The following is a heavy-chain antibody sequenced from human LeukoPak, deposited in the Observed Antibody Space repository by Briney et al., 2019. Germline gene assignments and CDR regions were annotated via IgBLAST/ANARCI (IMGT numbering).Heavy chain of an antibody. Sequence: PGGSLRLSCATSGFTFSSNWMHGVRQTPGKGLVWVSRINSDGSSTSYADSVKGRFTISRDNAKDTLYLQMNSLRAEDTAVYYCARSPLTVTTRLHFDYWGQGTLVTVSS. CDR3: ARSPLTVTTRLHFDY. CDR2: INSDGSST. J-gene: IGHJ4*02. D-gene: IGHD4-17*01. V-gene: IGHV3-74*01. CDR1: GFTFSSNW.